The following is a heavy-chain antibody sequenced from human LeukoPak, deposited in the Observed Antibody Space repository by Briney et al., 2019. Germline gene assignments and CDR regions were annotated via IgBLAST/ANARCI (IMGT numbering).Heavy chain of an antibody. CDR1: GFTFSSYA. V-gene: IGHV3-30*04. CDR2: ISYDGSNK. J-gene: IGHJ4*02. Sequence: GGSLRLSCAASGFTFSSYAMHWVRQAPGKGLEWVAVISYDGSNKFYADSVTGRFTISRDNSKNTLSLQMNSLRAEDTAVYYCARDADLIVVVITTLDYWGQGTLVTVSS. CDR3: ARDADLIVVVITTLDY. D-gene: IGHD3-22*01.